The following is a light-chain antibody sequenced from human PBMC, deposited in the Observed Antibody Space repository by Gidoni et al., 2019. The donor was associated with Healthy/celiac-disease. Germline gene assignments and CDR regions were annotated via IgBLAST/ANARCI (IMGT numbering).Light chain of an antibody. Sequence: DIQMTQSPSSLSASVGDRVTITCRASQSISSYLNWYQQKPGKDPKLLIDAASSLQRGVPSRFSGSGSGTDFTLTISSLQPEDFATYYCQQSYSKPWTFGQXTKVEIK. V-gene: IGKV1-39*01. CDR3: QQSYSKPWT. J-gene: IGKJ1*01. CDR2: AAS. CDR1: QSISSY.